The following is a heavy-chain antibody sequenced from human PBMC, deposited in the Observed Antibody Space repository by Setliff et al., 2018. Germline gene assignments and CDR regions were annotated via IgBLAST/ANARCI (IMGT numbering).Heavy chain of an antibody. CDR3: ARSYYNFWSGYYRVNWFDP. V-gene: IGHV4-4*07. Sequence: PSETLSLPCTVSGGSISSYYWSWIRQPAGKGLEWIGRIYTSGSTNYNPSLKIRVTMSVDTSKNQFSLKLSSVTAADTAVYYCARSYYNFWSGYYRVNWFDPWGQGTLVTVSS. CDR1: GGSISSYY. D-gene: IGHD3-3*01. J-gene: IGHJ5*02. CDR2: IYTSGST.